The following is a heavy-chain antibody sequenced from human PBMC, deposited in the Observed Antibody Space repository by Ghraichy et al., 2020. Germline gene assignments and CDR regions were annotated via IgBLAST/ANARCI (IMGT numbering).Heavy chain of an antibody. D-gene: IGHD1-14*01. CDR3: AGKTGAYYYYYYMDV. V-gene: IGHV4-39*01. J-gene: IGHJ6*03. CDR2: IYYSGST. Sequence: SETLSLTCTVSGGSISSSSYYWGWIRQPPGKGLEWIGSIYYSGSTYYNPSLKSRVTISVDTSKNQFSLKLSSVTAADTAVYYCAGKTGAYYYYYYMDVWGKGTTVTVSS. CDR1: GGSISSSSYY.